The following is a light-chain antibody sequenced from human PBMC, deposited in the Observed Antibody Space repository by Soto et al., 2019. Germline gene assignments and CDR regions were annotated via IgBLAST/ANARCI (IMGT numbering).Light chain of an antibody. Sequence: SYELTQPPSVSVSPGQTARSTCFGDALAKQYIYWYQQKPGQAPVLLIYKDSERPSGIPERFSGSNSETTVTLTISGVQAGDEADYYCQSVDSSGTYVFGTGTKLTVL. CDR3: QSVDSSGTYV. J-gene: IGLJ1*01. CDR1: ALAKQY. V-gene: IGLV3-25*02. CDR2: KDS.